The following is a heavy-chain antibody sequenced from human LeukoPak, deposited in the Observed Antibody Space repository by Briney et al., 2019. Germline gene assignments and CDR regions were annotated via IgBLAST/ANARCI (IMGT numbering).Heavy chain of an antibody. CDR3: ARDLDSSRWYRGFDY. D-gene: IGHD6-13*01. Sequence: PGGSLRLSCTASGFTFSSYSMNWVRQAPGKGLEGVSSISTSSSYIYYADSVKGRFTISRDNARNSLYLQMNSLRVEDTAVYYCARDLDSSRWYRGFDYWGQGTLVTVSS. J-gene: IGHJ4*02. CDR2: ISTSSSYI. V-gene: IGHV3-21*01. CDR1: GFTFSSYS.